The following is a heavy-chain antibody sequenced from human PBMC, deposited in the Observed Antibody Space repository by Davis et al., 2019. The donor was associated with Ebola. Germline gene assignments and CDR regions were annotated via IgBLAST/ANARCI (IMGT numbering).Heavy chain of an antibody. CDR2: SRNQENRYNT. D-gene: IGHD1/OR15-1a*01. J-gene: IGHJ4*02. Sequence: GESLKISCAVSGFTFSAYYMDWVRLTPGKGLEWVGLSRNQENRYNTEYAASVRGRFTISRDDSEKSLYLQMNSLRTEDTAVYYCVTENWYRFESWGQGTLVTVSS. CDR3: VTENWYRFES. V-gene: IGHV3-72*01. CDR1: GFTFSAYY.